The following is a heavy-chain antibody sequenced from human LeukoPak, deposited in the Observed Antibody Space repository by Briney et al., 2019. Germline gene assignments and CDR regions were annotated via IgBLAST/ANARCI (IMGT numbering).Heavy chain of an antibody. CDR1: GFTFSSYA. Sequence: GGSLRLSCSASGFTFSSYAMHWVRQAPGKGLEHVSAISSNGGSTYYADSVKGRFTISGDNSKNTLYLQMSSLRAEDTAVYYCVKDDVYYYDTNSYPHWGQGTLVTVSS. CDR3: VKDDVYYYDTNSYPH. V-gene: IGHV3-64D*09. J-gene: IGHJ4*02. CDR2: ISSNGGST. D-gene: IGHD3-22*01.